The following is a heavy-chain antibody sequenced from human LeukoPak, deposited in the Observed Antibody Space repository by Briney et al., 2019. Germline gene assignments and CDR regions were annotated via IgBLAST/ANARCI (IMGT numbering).Heavy chain of an antibody. Sequence: ASVKVSCKASGYTFTNYYINWMRQAPGQGLEWVGWISAYNGKTNYAQRFQGRVTMTIDTPTTTAHMDLWSLTSDDTAMYYCAKGGSMVATIDYWGQGTLVTVSS. D-gene: IGHD2-15*01. CDR2: ISAYNGKT. CDR3: AKGGSMVATIDY. V-gene: IGHV1-18*01. CDR1: GYTFTNYY. J-gene: IGHJ4*02.